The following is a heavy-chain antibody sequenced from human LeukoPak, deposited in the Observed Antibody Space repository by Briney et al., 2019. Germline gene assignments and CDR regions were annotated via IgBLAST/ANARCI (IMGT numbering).Heavy chain of an antibody. J-gene: IGHJ4*02. CDR2: ISGSGGST. CDR3: AKHKVAATSAVDY. CDR1: GFTFSSYA. V-gene: IGHV3-23*01. D-gene: IGHD5-12*01. Sequence: QSGGSLGLSCAASGFTFSSYAMSWVRQAPGKGLEWVSAISGSGGSTYYADSVKGRFTISRDNSKNTLYLQMNSLRAEDTAVYYCAKHKVAATSAVDYWGQGTLVTVSP.